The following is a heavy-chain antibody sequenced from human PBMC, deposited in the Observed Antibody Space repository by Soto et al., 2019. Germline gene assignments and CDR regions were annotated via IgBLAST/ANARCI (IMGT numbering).Heavy chain of an antibody. CDR2: IGGSGGST. CDR1: GFTFNNYA. J-gene: IGHJ4*02. Sequence: EVQLLESGGGLVQPGGSLRLSCAASGFTFNNYAMSWVRQAPGKGLEWVSVIGGSGGSTYYADSVKGRFTISRDNSKNTLYLQRNSLRAEDTAVYFCARPMGAAYCGGDCYTWDYWGQGTLVTVSS. V-gene: IGHV3-23*01. CDR3: ARPMGAAYCGGDCYTWDY. D-gene: IGHD2-21*02.